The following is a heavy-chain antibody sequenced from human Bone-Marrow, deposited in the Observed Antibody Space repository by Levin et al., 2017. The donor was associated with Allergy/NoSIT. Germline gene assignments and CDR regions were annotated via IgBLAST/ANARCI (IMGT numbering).Heavy chain of an antibody. CDR2: IKQDGSEK. J-gene: IGHJ6*02. CDR1: GFTFSSYW. V-gene: IGHV3-7*01. Sequence: GGSLRLSCAASGFTFSSYWMSWVRQAPGKGLEWVANIKQDGSEKYYVDSVKGRFTISRDNAKNSLYLQMNSLRAEDTAVYYCARDWRWLQSDGMDVWGQGTTVTVSS. CDR3: ARDWRWLQSDGMDV. D-gene: IGHD5-24*01.